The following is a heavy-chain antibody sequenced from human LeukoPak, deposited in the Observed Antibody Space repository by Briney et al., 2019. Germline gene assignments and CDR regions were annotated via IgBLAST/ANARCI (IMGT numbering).Heavy chain of an antibody. Sequence: PSGTLSLTCAVSGGSISSSNWWSWVRQPPGKGLEWIGEIYHSGSTNYNPSLKSRVTISVDTSKNQFSLKLSSVTVADTAVYYCARRTFGGVIKYWGQGILVTVSS. CDR3: ARRTFGGVIKY. D-gene: IGHD3-16*02. CDR1: GGSISSSNW. CDR2: IYHSGST. V-gene: IGHV4-4*02. J-gene: IGHJ4*02.